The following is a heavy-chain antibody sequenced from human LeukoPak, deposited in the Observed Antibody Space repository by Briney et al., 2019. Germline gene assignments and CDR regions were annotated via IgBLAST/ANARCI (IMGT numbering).Heavy chain of an antibody. V-gene: IGHV1-46*01. CDR3: TRYGFSSSWQGGWHAFDI. J-gene: IGHJ3*02. CDR1: GYTLTSYY. D-gene: IGHD6-13*01. CDR2: INPTAGDT. Sequence: ASVKVSCKASGYTLTSYYMHWVRQAPGQGLEWMGIINPTAGDTIYAQKFQGRVTMTRDMSTSTVYMELSSLRSDDTAVYYCTRYGFSSSWQGGWHAFDIWGQGTMVTVSS.